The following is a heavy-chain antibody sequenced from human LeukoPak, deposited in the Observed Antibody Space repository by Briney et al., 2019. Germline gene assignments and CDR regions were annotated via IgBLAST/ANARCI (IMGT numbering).Heavy chain of an antibody. V-gene: IGHV4-38-2*02. J-gene: IGHJ4*02. D-gene: IGHD3-16*02. CDR1: GYSTSSGYY. CDR3: ARALEDYVWGSYRSPVYFDY. CDR2: IYYSGST. Sequence: SETLSLTCTVSGYSTSSGYYWGWIRQPPGKGLEWIGSIYYSGSTYYNPSLKSRVTISVDTSKNQFSLKLSSVTAADTAVYYCARALEDYVWGSYRSPVYFDYWGQGTLVTVSS.